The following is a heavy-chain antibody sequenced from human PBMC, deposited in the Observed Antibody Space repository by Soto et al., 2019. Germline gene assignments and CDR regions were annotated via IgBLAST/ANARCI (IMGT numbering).Heavy chain of an antibody. CDR3: AMHYRPNYYDTSPLFKDNWFDP. Sequence: ASVNVSCKASGGSFNRHDINWVRLDPGQGIEWIGGIIAIVVTRKYVQKFQGRVTISADDSTNTVYMVLSSLSSEYTAMYYCAMHYRPNYYDTSPLFKDNWFDPWGQGTLVTVSS. J-gene: IGHJ5*02. V-gene: IGHV1-69*13. CDR2: IIAIVVTR. D-gene: IGHD3-22*01. CDR1: GGSFNRHD.